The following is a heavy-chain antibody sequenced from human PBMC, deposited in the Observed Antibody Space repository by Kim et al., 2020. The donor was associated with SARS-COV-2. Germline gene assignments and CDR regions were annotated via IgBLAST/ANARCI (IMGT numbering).Heavy chain of an antibody. V-gene: IGHV1-69*13. J-gene: IGHJ6*02. D-gene: IGHD2-2*01. Sequence: SVKVSCKASGGTFSSYAISWVRQAPRQGLEWMGGIIPIFGTANYAQKLQGRVTITADESTSTAYMELSSLSSEDTGVYYCAGYCSSTSCYPYYYYVMYVWGQGTTVTVSS. CDR1: GGTFSSYA. CDR2: IIPIFGTA. CDR3: AGYCSSTSCYPYYYYVMYV.